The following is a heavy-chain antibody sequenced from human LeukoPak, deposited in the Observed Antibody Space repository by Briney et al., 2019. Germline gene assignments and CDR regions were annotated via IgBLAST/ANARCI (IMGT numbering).Heavy chain of an antibody. CDR1: GFTFSSYS. J-gene: IGHJ4*02. CDR3: AGPYSTGPPFDY. D-gene: IGHD6-25*01. Sequence: GGSLRLSCSVSGFTFSSYSINWVRQAPGKGLEWVSSISSSGTYIYYADSVKGRFTISRDNAKNSLYLQMNSLRAEDTAVYYCAGPYSTGPPFDYRGQGTLVTVSS. CDR2: ISSSGTYI. V-gene: IGHV3-21*01.